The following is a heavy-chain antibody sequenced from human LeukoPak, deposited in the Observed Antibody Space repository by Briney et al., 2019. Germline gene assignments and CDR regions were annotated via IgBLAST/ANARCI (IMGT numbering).Heavy chain of an antibody. CDR1: GYTFTDYY. D-gene: IGHD2-2*01. CDR2: INPNDGDT. J-gene: IGHJ4*02. V-gene: IGHV1-2*02. CDR3: ARANFLYCSSSTCLFDY. Sequence: ASVKVSCKASGYTFTDYYMHWVRQAPGQGFEWMGWINPNDGDTNYAQKFQGRVTMTRDTSISTAHMEVRRLRSDDTAVYYCARANFLYCSSSTCLFDYWGQGTLVTVSS.